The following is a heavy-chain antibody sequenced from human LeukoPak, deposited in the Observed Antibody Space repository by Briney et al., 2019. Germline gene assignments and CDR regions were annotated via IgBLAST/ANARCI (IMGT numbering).Heavy chain of an antibody. Sequence: GGSLRLSCAASGFTFRSFVMSWVRQAPGKGLEWVSAISGSAGSTYYADSVKGRFTISRDNSKDTLFLQMNSLRVEDTAVYYCVKDVAWYNTPSSFVVWGQGTLATVSS. J-gene: IGHJ1*01. CDR3: VKDVAWYNTPSSFVV. CDR2: ISGSAGST. V-gene: IGHV3-23*01. CDR1: GFTFRSFV. D-gene: IGHD1-14*01.